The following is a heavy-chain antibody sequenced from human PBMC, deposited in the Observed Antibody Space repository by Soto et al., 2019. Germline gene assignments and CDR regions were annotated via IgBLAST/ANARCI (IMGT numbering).Heavy chain of an antibody. Sequence: ETLSLTCAVYGGSFSGYYWSWIRQPPGKGLEWIGEINHSGSTNYNPSLKSRVTISVDTSKNQFSLKLSSVTAADTAVYYCARGLGRIAAALFNWFDPWGQGTLVTVSS. D-gene: IGHD6-13*01. CDR2: INHSGST. CDR3: ARGLGRIAAALFNWFDP. V-gene: IGHV4-34*01. J-gene: IGHJ5*02. CDR1: GGSFSGYY.